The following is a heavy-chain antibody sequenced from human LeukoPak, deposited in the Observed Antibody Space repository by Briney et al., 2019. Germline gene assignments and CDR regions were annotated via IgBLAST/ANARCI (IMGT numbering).Heavy chain of an antibody. CDR1: GGSISSSSYY. D-gene: IGHD3-10*01. Sequence: TSETLSLTCTVSGGSISSSSYYWGWIRQPPGKGLEWIGSIYYSGSTYYNPSLKSRVTISADTSKNQFSLKLSSVTAADTAVYYCARRGLLWFGNFDYWGQGTLVTVSS. CDR2: IYYSGST. V-gene: IGHV4-39*07. CDR3: ARRGLLWFGNFDY. J-gene: IGHJ4*02.